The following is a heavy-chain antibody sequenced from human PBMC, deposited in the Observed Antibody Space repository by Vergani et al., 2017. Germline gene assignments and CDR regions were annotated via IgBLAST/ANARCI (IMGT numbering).Heavy chain of an antibody. J-gene: IGHJ6*02. V-gene: IGHV3-11*04. D-gene: IGHD6-19*01. CDR1: GFTFSDYY. CDR2: ISSSGSTI. CDR3: ARDLNGKVLQWRIKAYGMDV. Sequence: VQLVESGGGLVQPGGSLRLSCAASGFTFSDYYMSWIRQAPGKGLEWVSYISSSGSTIYYADSVKGRFTISRDNAKNSLYLQMNSLRAEDTAVYYCARDLNGKVLQWRIKAYGMDVWGQGTTVTVSS.